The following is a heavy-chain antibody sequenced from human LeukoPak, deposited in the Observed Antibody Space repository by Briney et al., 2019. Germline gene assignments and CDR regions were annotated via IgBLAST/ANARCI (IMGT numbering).Heavy chain of an antibody. CDR3: ARGLRGVRGEVDY. CDR1: GFTFSSYG. Sequence: GGSLRLSCAASGFTFSSYGMHWVRQAPGKGLEWVAVIWYDGSNKYYADSVKGRFTISRDSSKNTLYLQMNSLRAEDTAVYYCARGLRGVRGEVDYWGQGTLVTVSS. D-gene: IGHD3-10*01. V-gene: IGHV3-33*01. CDR2: IWYDGSNK. J-gene: IGHJ4*02.